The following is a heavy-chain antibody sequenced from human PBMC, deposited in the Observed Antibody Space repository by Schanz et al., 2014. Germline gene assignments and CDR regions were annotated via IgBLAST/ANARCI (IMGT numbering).Heavy chain of an antibody. Sequence: EVQLVESGGGLVQPGGSLRLSCATSRLTFGNYWMSWVRQAPGKGLEWVSAISDSGGSMFYADSVKGRFTISRDNSRNTLYLQMTGLRAEDTAVYFCARDGGRDGYNLAFDVWGQGTLVTVSS. J-gene: IGHJ3*01. D-gene: IGHD5-12*01. V-gene: IGHV3-23*04. CDR3: ARDGGRDGYNLAFDV. CDR1: RLTFGNYW. CDR2: ISDSGGSM.